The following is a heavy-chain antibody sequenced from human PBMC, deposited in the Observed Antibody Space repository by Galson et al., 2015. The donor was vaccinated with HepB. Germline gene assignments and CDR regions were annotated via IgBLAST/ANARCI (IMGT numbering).Heavy chain of an antibody. CDR2: IIPIFGTA. J-gene: IGHJ4*02. V-gene: IGHV1-69*13. D-gene: IGHD3-22*01. CDR1: GGTFSSYA. CDR3: ARGYYDSSGYPSTFDY. Sequence: SVKVSCKASGGTFSSYAISWVRQAPGQGLEWMGGIIPIFGTANYAQKFQGRVTITADESTSTAYMELSSLRSEDTAVYYCARGYYDSSGYPSTFDYWGQGTLVTVSS.